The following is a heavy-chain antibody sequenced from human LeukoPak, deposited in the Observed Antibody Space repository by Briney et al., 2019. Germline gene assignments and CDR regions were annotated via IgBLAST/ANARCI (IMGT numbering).Heavy chain of an antibody. CDR3: ARVRLASGLLTRASAKAFDI. D-gene: IGHD7-27*01. CDR2: IRVRSDST. J-gene: IGHJ3*02. CDR1: GFTFSNYG. Sequence: GGSLRLSCAASGFTFSNYGMNWVRQAPGKGLEWVSSIRVRSDSTHYAESVQGRFTISRDDSKNTLYLQMNSLRAEDTAVYYCARVRLASGLLTRASAKAFDIWGQGTMVTVSS. V-gene: IGHV3-23*01.